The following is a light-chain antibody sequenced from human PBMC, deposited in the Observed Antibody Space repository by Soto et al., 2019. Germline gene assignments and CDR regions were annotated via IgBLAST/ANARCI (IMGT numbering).Light chain of an antibody. J-gene: IGLJ2*01. Sequence: QSVLTQPASVSGSPGQSITISCTGTSSDVGGYKYVSWYQQYPGKAPKLIIYEVSNRPSGVSNRFSGSKSGNTASLTISGLQAEDEADYYCSSYTSSSTLEVFGGGT. V-gene: IGLV2-14*01. CDR1: SSDVGGYKY. CDR3: SSYTSSSTLEV. CDR2: EVS.